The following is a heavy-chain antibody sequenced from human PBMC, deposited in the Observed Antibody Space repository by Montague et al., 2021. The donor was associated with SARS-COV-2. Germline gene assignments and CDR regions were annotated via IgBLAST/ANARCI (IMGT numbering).Heavy chain of an antibody. J-gene: IGHJ3*01. CDR2: ICYGGGT. CDR3: ARRRDRSTVVSPAVFDL. V-gene: IGHV4-39*01. D-gene: IGHD4-23*01. CDR1: SDSISSRSYC. Sequence: SETLSLTCSVSSDSISSRSYCWAWIRQSPGKGLEWIGNICYGGGTYYNPSLRSRVVMSAETSKSQFSLKLYSVTAADTSIYYCARRRDRSTVVSPAVFDLWGQGTMVIVSS.